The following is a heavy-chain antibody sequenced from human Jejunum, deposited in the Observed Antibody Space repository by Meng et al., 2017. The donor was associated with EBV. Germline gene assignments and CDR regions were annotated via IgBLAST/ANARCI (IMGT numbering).Heavy chain of an antibody. V-gene: IGHV6-1*01. D-gene: IGHD3-16*02. CDR1: GDSISNSGAS. Sequence: QVQLQQSGPGLVEPSXTLPLTCAISGDSISNSGASWNWIRQSPSRGLEWLGRTYYRSKWGDDYAESVKGRITISADTSKNHFSLQLNSVTPEDTAVYFCARDYLWAFDYWGQGTLVTVSS. J-gene: IGHJ4*02. CDR2: TYYRSKWGD. CDR3: ARDYLWAFDY.